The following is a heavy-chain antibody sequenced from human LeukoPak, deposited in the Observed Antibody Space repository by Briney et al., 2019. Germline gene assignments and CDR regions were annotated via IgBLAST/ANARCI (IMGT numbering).Heavy chain of an antibody. CDR1: GGTFSSYA. J-gene: IGHJ4*02. CDR3: AREPLHYYVSGSSSY. D-gene: IGHD3-10*01. Sequence: SVKVSCKASGGTFSSYAISCVRQAPGQGLECMGGIIPIFGTANYAQKFQGRVTITADKSTSTAYMELSSLRSEDTAVYYCAREPLHYYVSGSSSYWGQGTLVTVSS. V-gene: IGHV1-69*06. CDR2: IIPIFGTA.